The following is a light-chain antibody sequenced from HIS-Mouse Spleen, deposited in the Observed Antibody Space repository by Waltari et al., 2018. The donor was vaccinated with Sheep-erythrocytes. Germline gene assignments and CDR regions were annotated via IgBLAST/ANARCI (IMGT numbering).Light chain of an antibody. CDR1: SSDVGGYNY. V-gene: IGLV2-11*01. Sequence: QSALTQPRSVSGSPGQSVTISCTGTSSDVGGYNYVSWYQQHPGKAPKLMIYDVSRWRSGVPDRCSGSKAGSTASLTIAGLQAEDEADYYCCSYAGSYNHVFATGTKVTV. J-gene: IGLJ1*01. CDR2: DVS. CDR3: CSYAGSYNHV.